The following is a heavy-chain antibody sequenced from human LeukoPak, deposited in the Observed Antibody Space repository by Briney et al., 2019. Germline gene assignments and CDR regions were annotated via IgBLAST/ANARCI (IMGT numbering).Heavy chain of an antibody. Sequence: GGSLRLSCAASGFTFSSYAMHWVRQAPGKGLEWVAVKSYDGSNKYYADSVKGRFTISRDNSKNTLYLQMNSLRAEDTAVYYCARTTGEPDYWGQGTLVTVSS. V-gene: IGHV3-30-3*01. CDR1: GFTFSSYA. D-gene: IGHD7-27*01. CDR3: ARTTGEPDY. CDR2: KSYDGSNK. J-gene: IGHJ4*02.